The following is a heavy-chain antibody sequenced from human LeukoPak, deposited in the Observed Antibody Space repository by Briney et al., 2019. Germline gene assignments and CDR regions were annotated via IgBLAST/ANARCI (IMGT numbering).Heavy chain of an antibody. CDR1: GFTFSHYY. CDR2: ISSSGDTI. Sequence: GGSLRLSCAASGFTFSHYYMNWIRQAPGKGLEWVSYISSSGDTIYYADSVKGRFTISRDNAKNSLYLQMDSLRAEDTAIYYCAKPPQSYYYYYMDVWGKGTTVTVSS. J-gene: IGHJ6*03. V-gene: IGHV3-11*01. CDR3: AKPPQSYYYYYMDV.